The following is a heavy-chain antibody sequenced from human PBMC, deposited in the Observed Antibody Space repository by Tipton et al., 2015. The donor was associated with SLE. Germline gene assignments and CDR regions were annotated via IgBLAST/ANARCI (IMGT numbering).Heavy chain of an antibody. CDR2: IIPILGIA. CDR3: AREGAVAGYFDY. J-gene: IGHJ4*02. CDR1: GGTFSSYT. V-gene: IGHV1-69*09. Sequence: QLVQSGAEVKKPGSSVKVSCKASGGTFSSYTISWVRQAPGQGLEWMGRIIPILGIANYAQKFQGRVTITADKSTSTAYMELSSLRSEDTAVYYCAREGAVAGYFDYWGQGTLVTVSS. D-gene: IGHD6-19*01.